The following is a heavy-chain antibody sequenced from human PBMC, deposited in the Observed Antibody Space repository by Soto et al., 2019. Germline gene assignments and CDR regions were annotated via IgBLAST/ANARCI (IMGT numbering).Heavy chain of an antibody. CDR3: VRDPGGMDV. Sequence: EVQLVESGGGLVQPGGSLRLSCAASGFTFSSYSMNWVRQAPGKGLEWVSYISSSSSTIYNADSVKGRFTISRDNAKNPFYLQMNSMGDEDTAVYYCVRDPGGMDVWGQGTTVTVSS. D-gene: IGHD3-10*01. V-gene: IGHV3-48*02. CDR2: ISSSSSTI. CDR1: GFTFSSYS. J-gene: IGHJ6*02.